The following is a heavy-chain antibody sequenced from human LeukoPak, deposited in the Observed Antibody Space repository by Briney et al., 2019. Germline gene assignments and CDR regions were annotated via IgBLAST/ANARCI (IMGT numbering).Heavy chain of an antibody. CDR3: ARQTGSGLFILP. J-gene: IGHJ4*02. Sequence: PSETLSLTCTVSGGSISSSTYYWGWIRQPPGKGLEWIGTIYYTGNTYYNASLKSQVSISIDTSKNQFSLRLTSVTAADTAVYFCARQTGSGLFILPGGQGTLVTVSS. D-gene: IGHD3/OR15-3a*01. V-gene: IGHV4-39*01. CDR2: IYYTGNT. CDR1: GGSISSSTYY.